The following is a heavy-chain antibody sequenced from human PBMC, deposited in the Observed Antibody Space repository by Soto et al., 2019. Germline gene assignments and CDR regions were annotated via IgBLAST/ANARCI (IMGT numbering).Heavy chain of an antibody. CDR2: IYYSGST. J-gene: IGHJ6*03. V-gene: IGHV4-31*03. CDR3: ARGALLPCAYQLLCPTYYYYMDV. D-gene: IGHD2-2*01. CDR1: GGSISSGGYY. Sequence: SETLSLTCTVSGGSISSGGYYWSWIRQHPGKGLEWIGYIYYSGSTYYNPSLKSRVTISVDTSKNQFSLKLSSVTAADTAVYYCARGALLPCAYQLLCPTYYYYMDVWGKGTTVTVSS.